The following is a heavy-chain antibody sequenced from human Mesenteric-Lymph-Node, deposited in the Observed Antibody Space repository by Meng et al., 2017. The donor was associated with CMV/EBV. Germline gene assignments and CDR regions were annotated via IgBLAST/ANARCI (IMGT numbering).Heavy chain of an antibody. V-gene: IGHV3-30*02. CDR2: IRYDGSNK. D-gene: IGHD5-24*01. J-gene: IGHJ6*02. CDR1: GFTFSSYG. Sequence: GGSLRLSCAASGFTFSSYGMHWVRQAPGKGLEWVAFIRYDGSNKYYADSVKGRFTISRDNSKNTLYLQMNSLRAEDTAVYYCAKDSGDGYNWSYYGMDVWGQGTTVTVSS. CDR3: AKDSGDGYNWSYYGMDV.